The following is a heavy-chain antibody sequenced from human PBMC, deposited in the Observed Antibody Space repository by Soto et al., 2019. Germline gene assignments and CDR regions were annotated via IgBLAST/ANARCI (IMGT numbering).Heavy chain of an antibody. CDR2: IYRTGST. V-gene: IGHV4-4*09. J-gene: IGHJ3*02. D-gene: IGHD3-3*01. CDR1: GGSIGTYY. CDR3: ARQIGDDPFDI. Sequence: PSETLSLTCTVSGGSIGTYYWNWIRQSPGKGLEWIGYIYRTGSTHYNPSLNSRAAISLGTSRNQFSLQLNSVTAADTAVYFCARQIGDDPFDIWGQGALVTVSS.